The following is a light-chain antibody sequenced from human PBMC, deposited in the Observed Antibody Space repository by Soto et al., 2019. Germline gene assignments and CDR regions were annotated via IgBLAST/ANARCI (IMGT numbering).Light chain of an antibody. V-gene: IGKV1-5*03. CDR2: KAS. J-gene: IGKJ1*01. Sequence: DIQMTQSPSTLSATGGDRVTITCRASQSINNWLAWYQQKPGKAPKLFIFKASTLESGVPSRFSGSGSGTEFTLSISSLQPDDFATYFCQQYESFPRTFGQGTKVEIK. CDR1: QSINNW. CDR3: QQYESFPRT.